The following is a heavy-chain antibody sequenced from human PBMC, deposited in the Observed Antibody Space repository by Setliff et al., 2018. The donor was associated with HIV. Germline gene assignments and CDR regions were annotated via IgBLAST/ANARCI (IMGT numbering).Heavy chain of an antibody. CDR1: GFTFSDHY. J-gene: IGHJ6*03. D-gene: IGHD3-10*01. CDR3: ARGRLLWSGSYYYYYMDV. V-gene: IGHV3-72*01. Sequence: PGGSLRLSCAASGFTFSDHYMDWIRQAPGKGLEWVGRSRNKANSYTTEYAASVKGRFTISRDDSKNSLYLQMNSLKTEDTAVYYCARGRLLWSGSYYYYYMDVWGKGTTVTVS. CDR2: SRNKANSYTT.